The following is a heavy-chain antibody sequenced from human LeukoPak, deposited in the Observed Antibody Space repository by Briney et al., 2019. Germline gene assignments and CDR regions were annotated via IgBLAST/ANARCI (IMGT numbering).Heavy chain of an antibody. J-gene: IGHJ1*01. V-gene: IGHV3-74*01. D-gene: IGHD3-16*01. CDR1: GFTFSKAW. CDR3: ARVSGLGMNEYYQH. Sequence: PGGSLRLSCAASGFTFSKAWMNWVRQAPGKGLVWVSRINNDGSDTRYADSVRGRFTISRDNAKNTLYLQMNSLRAEDTAVYYCARVSGLGMNEYYQHWGQGTLVTVPP. CDR2: INNDGSDT.